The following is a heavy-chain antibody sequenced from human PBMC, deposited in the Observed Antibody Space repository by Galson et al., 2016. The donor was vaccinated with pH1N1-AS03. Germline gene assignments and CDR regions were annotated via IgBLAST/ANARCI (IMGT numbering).Heavy chain of an antibody. CDR1: GYTFAYYY. V-gene: IGHV1-2*02. CDR3: ARGGGSALDS. CDR2: INPSSGGT. J-gene: IGHJ4*02. D-gene: IGHD1-26*01. Sequence: SVKVSCKASGYTFAYYYVHWVRQAPGQGLEWMGWINPSSGGTKFAQKFLGTVSMTTDTSTRTAYMELSRLRSDDTAVYYCARGGGSALDSWGQGTLVTVSS.